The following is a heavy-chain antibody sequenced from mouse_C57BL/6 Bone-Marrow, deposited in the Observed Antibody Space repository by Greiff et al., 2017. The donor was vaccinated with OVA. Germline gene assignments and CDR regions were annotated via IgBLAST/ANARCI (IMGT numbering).Heavy chain of an antibody. CDR3: ARRSSFYYGNRYFDV. CDR2: IYPRSGNT. V-gene: IGHV1-81*01. J-gene: IGHJ1*03. Sequence: QVQLQQSGAELARPGASVKLSCKASGYTFTSYGISWVKQRTGQGLEWIGEIYPRSGNTYYNEKFKGKATPTADKSSSTAYMELRSLTSEDSAVYFCARRSSFYYGNRYFDVWGTGTTVTVSS. CDR1: GYTFTSYG. D-gene: IGHD2-1*01.